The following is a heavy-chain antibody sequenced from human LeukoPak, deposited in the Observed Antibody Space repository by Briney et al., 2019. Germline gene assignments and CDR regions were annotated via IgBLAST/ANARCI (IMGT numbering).Heavy chain of an antibody. Sequence: SVKVSCKASGGTFSSYAISWVRQAPGQGLEWMGGIIPIFGTANYAQKFQGRVTMTRDTSTSTVYMELSSLRSEDTAVYYCARGGLRYFDWSTLRDPPRIDYWGQGTLVTVSS. J-gene: IGHJ4*02. CDR1: GGTFSSYA. D-gene: IGHD3-9*01. CDR3: ARGGLRYFDWSTLRDPPRIDY. V-gene: IGHV1-69*05. CDR2: IIPIFGTA.